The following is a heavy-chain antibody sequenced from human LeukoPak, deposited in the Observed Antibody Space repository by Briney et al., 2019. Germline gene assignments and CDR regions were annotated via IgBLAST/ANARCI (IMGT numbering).Heavy chain of an antibody. V-gene: IGHV1-2*02. CDR3: ARGAASNSSPVDY. CDR2: INPNSGGT. CDR1: GYTSTGYY. Sequence: RASVKVSCKASGYTSTGYYMHWVRQAPGQGLEWMGWINPNSGGTNYAQKFQGRVTMTRDTSISTAYMELSRLRSDDTAVYYCARGAASNSSPVDYWGQGTLVTVSS. D-gene: IGHD6-6*01. J-gene: IGHJ4*02.